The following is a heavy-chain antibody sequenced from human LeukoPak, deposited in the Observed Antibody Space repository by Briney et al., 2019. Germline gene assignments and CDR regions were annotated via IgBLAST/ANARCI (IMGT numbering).Heavy chain of an antibody. V-gene: IGHV4-39*01. Sequence: SETLSLTCTVSGGSISSCSYYWGWIRQPPGKGLEWIGSIYYSGSTYYNPSLKSRVTISVDTSKNQFSLKLSSVTAADTAVYYCATRGGIYWGQGTLVTVSS. D-gene: IGHD6-25*01. CDR1: GGSISSCSYY. CDR3: ATRGGIY. CDR2: IYYSGST. J-gene: IGHJ4*02.